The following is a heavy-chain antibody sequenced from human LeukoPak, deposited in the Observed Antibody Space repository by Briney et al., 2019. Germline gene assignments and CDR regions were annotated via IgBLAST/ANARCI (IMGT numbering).Heavy chain of an antibody. CDR2: ISNNGGNT. Sequence: GGSLRLSCAASGFTFSSYAMHWVRQAPGKGLEYVSAISNNGGNTYYADSVKGRFTISRDNSKNTLYLQMSSLRPEDTAVYYCVKVGVPAAMNFYYGMDVWGKGTTVTVSS. CDR1: GFTFSSYA. CDR3: VKVGVPAAMNFYYGMDV. D-gene: IGHD2-2*01. V-gene: IGHV3-64D*06. J-gene: IGHJ6*04.